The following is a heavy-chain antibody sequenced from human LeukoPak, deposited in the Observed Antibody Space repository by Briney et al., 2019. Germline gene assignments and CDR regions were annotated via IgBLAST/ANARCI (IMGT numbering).Heavy chain of an antibody. CDR3: ARGRDGYNYYFDY. CDR1: GGPISSYY. CDR2: IYYSGST. J-gene: IGHJ4*02. Sequence: PSETLSLTCTVSGGPISSYYWSWIRQPPGKGLEWIGYIYYSGSTNYNPSLKSRVTISVDTSKNQFSLKLSSVTAADTAVYYCARGRDGYNYYFDYWGQGTLVTVSS. D-gene: IGHD5-24*01. V-gene: IGHV4-59*01.